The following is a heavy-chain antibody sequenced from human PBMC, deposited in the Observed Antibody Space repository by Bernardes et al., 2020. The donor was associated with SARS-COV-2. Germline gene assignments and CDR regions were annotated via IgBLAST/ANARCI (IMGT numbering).Heavy chain of an antibody. Sequence: ASVKVSCTASGYSFSNHDMNWVRQAPGQGLEWVGWISPHSANTNYAQNLQGRVSMTTDASARTGYMELRSLRSDDTAVYYCWVRVETGGVVFDYWGQGTLVTVSS. V-gene: IGHV1-18*04. CDR1: GYSFSNHD. J-gene: IGHJ4*02. CDR3: WVRVETGGVVFDY. D-gene: IGHD1-26*01. CDR2: ISPHSANT.